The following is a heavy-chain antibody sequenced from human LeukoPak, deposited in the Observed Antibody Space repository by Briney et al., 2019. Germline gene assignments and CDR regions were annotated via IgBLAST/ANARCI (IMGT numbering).Heavy chain of an antibody. CDR3: ARDIGTTGTRNAFDI. Sequence: SETLSLTCAVYGGSFSGYYWSWIRQPPGKGLEWIGEINHSGRTNYNPSLKSRGTISVDTSKNQFSLKLSSVTAADTAVYYCARDIGTTGTRNAFDIWGQGTMVTVSS. V-gene: IGHV4-34*01. CDR1: GGSFSGYY. D-gene: IGHD1-1*01. J-gene: IGHJ3*02. CDR2: INHSGRT.